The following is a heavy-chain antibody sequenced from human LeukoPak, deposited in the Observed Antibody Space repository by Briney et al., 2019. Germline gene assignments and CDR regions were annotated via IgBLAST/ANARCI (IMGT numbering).Heavy chain of an antibody. CDR3: ANAYSSGWYYFDY. V-gene: IGHV3-23*01. CDR2: ISGSDAST. CDR1: GFTFSRYA. D-gene: IGHD6-19*01. J-gene: IGHJ4*02. Sequence: GGSLRLSCAASGFTFSRYAMSWVRQAAGKGLGWVAVISGSDASTYYADSVKARFTISRDNSKNTFYLQMNSLRAEDTAVYYCANAYSSGWYYFDYWGQGTLVTVSS.